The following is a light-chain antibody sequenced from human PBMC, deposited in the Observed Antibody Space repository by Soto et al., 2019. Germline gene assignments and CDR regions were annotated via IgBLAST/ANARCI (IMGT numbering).Light chain of an antibody. J-gene: IGLJ3*02. Sequence: QSVLTQPPSVSGAPRQRVTISCTGSSSNIGAGYDVHWYQQLPGTAPKLLIYGNSNRPSGVPDRFSGSKSGTSASLAITGLQAEDEADYYCQSYDSSLSGAVFGGGTQLTVL. CDR2: GNS. CDR1: SSNIGAGYD. CDR3: QSYDSSLSGAV. V-gene: IGLV1-40*01.